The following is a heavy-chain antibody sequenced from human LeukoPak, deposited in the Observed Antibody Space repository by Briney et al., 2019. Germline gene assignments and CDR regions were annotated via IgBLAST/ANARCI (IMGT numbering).Heavy chain of an antibody. V-gene: IGHV4-34*01. D-gene: IGHD1-26*01. CDR2: INHSGST. J-gene: IGHJ4*02. CDR1: GGSFSGYY. Sequence: SETLSLTCAVYGGSFSGYYWSWIRQPPGKGLEWIGEINHSGSTNYNPSLKSRVTISVDTSKNQFSLKLSSVTAADTAVYYCARKSGTYFYFDYWGQGTLVTVSS. CDR3: ARKSGTYFYFDY.